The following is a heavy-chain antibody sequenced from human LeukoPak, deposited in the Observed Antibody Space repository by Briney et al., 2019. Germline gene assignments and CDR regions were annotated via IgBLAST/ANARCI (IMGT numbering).Heavy chain of an antibody. Sequence: TSETLSLTCAVYGGSFSGYYWSWIRQPPGKGLEWIGYIYHSGSTYYNPSLKSRVTISVDRSKNQFSLKLSSVTAADTAVYYCARVPDYGDYWYFDLWGRGTLVTVSS. CDR2: IYHSGST. D-gene: IGHD4-17*01. V-gene: IGHV4-34*01. J-gene: IGHJ2*01. CDR3: ARVPDYGDYWYFDL. CDR1: GGSFSGYY.